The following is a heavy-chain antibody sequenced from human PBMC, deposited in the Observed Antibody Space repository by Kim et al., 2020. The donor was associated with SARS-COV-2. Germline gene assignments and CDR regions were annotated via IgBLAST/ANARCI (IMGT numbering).Heavy chain of an antibody. CDR3: ANNDYGDYGPHDY. D-gene: IGHD4-17*01. V-gene: IGHV3-23*01. J-gene: IGHJ4*02. Sequence: SANAVKGRFTNSKAKSKNTLYLQMNSLRAEDTAVYYCANNDYGDYGPHDYWGQGTLVTVSS.